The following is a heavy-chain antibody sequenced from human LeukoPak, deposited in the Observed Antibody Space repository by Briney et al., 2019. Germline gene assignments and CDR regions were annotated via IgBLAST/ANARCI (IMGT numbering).Heavy chain of an antibody. CDR1: GYTFSSYY. CDR3: ARGYSNNRGMGTVLGF. V-gene: IGHV1-8*01. J-gene: IGHJ4*02. D-gene: IGHD3-16*01. CDR2: INPNSGGT. Sequence: ASVKVSCKASGYTFSSYYVHWVRQAPGQGLEWMGWINPNSGGTNYAQKFQGRVTITRNTSISTAYMELSSLRSEDTAVYYCARGYSNNRGMGTVLGFWGQGTLVTVSS.